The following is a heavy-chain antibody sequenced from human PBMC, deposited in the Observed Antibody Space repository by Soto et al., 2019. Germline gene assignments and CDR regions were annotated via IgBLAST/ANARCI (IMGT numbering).Heavy chain of an antibody. J-gene: IGHJ4*02. CDR2: LYSDGTT. CDR3: ARDTTVTTPTYFAS. Sequence: EVQLVDSGGGLVQPGGSLRLSCAASGLTVSNSYMNWVRQAPGERLEWVSILYSDGTTYYADSVKGRFTISRDNSKNTLYLQMHSLRAVDTAVYYCARDTTVTTPTYFASWGQGSLVSVSS. CDR1: GLTVSNSY. D-gene: IGHD4-17*01. V-gene: IGHV3-66*01.